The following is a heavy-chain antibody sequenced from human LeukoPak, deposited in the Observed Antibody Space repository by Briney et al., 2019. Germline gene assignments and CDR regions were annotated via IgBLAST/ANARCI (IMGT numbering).Heavy chain of an antibody. CDR1: GFTFSSYA. CDR3: TRGRGQDYGDNGLDY. V-gene: IGHV3-13*01. CDR2: IGYAGDT. D-gene: IGHD4-17*01. J-gene: IGHJ4*02. Sequence: GGSLRLSCAASGFTFSSYAMHWVRQATGKGLEWVSGIGYAGDTNYLVSVKGRFTISRDNAKNSLYLQMNSLRAGDTAVYYCTRGRGQDYGDNGLDYWGQGTPVTVSS.